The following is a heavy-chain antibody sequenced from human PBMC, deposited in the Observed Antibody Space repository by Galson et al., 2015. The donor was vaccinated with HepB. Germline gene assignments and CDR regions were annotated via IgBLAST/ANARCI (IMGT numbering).Heavy chain of an antibody. CDR1: GYTFTSYA. Sequence: SVKVSWKASGYTFTSYAMHWVRQAPGQRLEWMGWINAGNGNTKYSQKFQGRVTITRDTSASTAYMELSSLRSEDTAVYYCAREGVTSYCGSGNDAFDIWGQGTMVTVSS. J-gene: IGHJ3*02. V-gene: IGHV1-3*01. CDR3: AREGVTSYCGSGNDAFDI. D-gene: IGHD3-10*01. CDR2: INAGNGNT.